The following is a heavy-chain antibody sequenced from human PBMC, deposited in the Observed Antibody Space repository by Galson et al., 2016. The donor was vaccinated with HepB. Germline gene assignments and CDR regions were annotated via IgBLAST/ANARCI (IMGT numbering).Heavy chain of an antibody. Sequence: ETLSLTCTVSGGSISSSSYYWGWIRQPPGKGLEWIGSIYYSGSTYYNPSLKSRVTISVDTSMNQFSLKLSSVTAADTAVYYCARHSGYSSSWYFFEALDYWGQGTLVTVSS. CDR3: ARHSGYSSSWYFFEALDY. J-gene: IGHJ4*02. V-gene: IGHV4-39*01. CDR2: IYYSGST. CDR1: GGSISSSSYY. D-gene: IGHD6-13*01.